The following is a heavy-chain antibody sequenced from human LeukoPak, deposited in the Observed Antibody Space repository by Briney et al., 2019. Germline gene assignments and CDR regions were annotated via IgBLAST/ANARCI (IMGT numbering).Heavy chain of an antibody. V-gene: IGHV4-4*07. Sequence: SETLSLTCSVSGGSFSPYYWSWIRQSAGKGLEWIGHIYTSGSTKYNPSLKSRVTITVDTSQNQFSLKRNSVTAADTAVYYCARGPELSISAAGSFDSWGQGRLVTVSS. CDR1: GGSFSPYY. CDR2: IYTSGST. J-gene: IGHJ4*02. CDR3: ARGPELSISAAGSFDS. D-gene: IGHD6-13*01.